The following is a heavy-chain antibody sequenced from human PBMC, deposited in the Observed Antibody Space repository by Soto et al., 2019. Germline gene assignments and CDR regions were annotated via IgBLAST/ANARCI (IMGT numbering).Heavy chain of an antibody. Sequence: SETLSLTCAVYGGSFSGYYWSWIRQPPGKGLEWIGEINHSGSTNYNPSLKSRVTISVDTSKNQFSLKLSSVTAADTAVYYCAGTVVATIFGRFDYWGQGTLVTVSS. J-gene: IGHJ4*02. V-gene: IGHV4-34*01. CDR3: AGTVVATIFGRFDY. CDR1: GGSFSGYY. CDR2: INHSGST. D-gene: IGHD5-12*01.